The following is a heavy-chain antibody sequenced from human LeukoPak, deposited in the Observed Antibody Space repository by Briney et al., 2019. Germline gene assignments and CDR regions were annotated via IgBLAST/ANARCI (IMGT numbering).Heavy chain of an antibody. CDR1: GGTFSIYA. CDR3: ASCSGGSCYYFDY. Sequence: GASVTVSCKASGGTFSIYAISWVRQAPGQGLEWMGRIIPILGIANYAQKFQGRVTMTRNTSISTAYMELSSLRSEDTAVYYCASCSGGSCYYFDYWGQGTLVTVSS. CDR2: IIPILGIA. D-gene: IGHD2-15*01. J-gene: IGHJ4*02. V-gene: IGHV1-69*04.